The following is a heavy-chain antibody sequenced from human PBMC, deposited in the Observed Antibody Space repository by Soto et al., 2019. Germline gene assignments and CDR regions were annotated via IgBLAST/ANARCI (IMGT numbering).Heavy chain of an antibody. CDR2: ISGSGGST. J-gene: IGHJ4*02. CDR1: GFTFSSYA. D-gene: IGHD3-10*01. Sequence: GGSLRLSCAASGFTFSSYAMSWVRQAPGKGLEWVSAISGSGGSTYYADSVKGRFTISRDNSKNTLYLQMNSLRAEDTAVYYCAKDRESTGVLWFGELSVGGCYFDYWGQGTLVTVSS. V-gene: IGHV3-23*01. CDR3: AKDRESTGVLWFGELSVGGCYFDY.